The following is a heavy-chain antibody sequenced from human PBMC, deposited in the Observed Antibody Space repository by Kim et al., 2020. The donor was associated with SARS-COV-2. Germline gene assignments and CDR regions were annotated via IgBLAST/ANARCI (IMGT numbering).Heavy chain of an antibody. CDR2: IYPGDSDT. J-gene: IGHJ3*02. CDR1: GYSFTSYW. CDR3: ARVPSYVLQSLDWVLSAFDI. Sequence: GESLKISCKGSGYSFTSYWIGWVRQMPGKGLEWMGIIYPGDSDTRYSPSFQCQVTISADKSVTTAYLQWSSLKASDTAMYYCARVPSYVLQSLDWVLSAFDIWGQGTMLTVSS. V-gene: IGHV5-51*01. D-gene: IGHD3-3*01.